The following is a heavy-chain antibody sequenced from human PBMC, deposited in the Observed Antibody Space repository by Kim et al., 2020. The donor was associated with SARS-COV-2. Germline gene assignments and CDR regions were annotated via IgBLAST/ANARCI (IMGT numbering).Heavy chain of an antibody. J-gene: IGHJ4*01. D-gene: IGHD3-3*02. Sequence: SETLSLTCTVSGGSISSGGYNWIWHRPHQGKGLVWFGYIYYSASSNYTLSLTGRVSIAVATTKNQFSLRLSSVTATDPSASECATGRGRIFVVVSEFDY. CDR2: IYYSASS. V-gene: IGHV4-31*03. CDR1: GGSISSGGYN. CDR3: ATGRGRIFVVVSEFDY.